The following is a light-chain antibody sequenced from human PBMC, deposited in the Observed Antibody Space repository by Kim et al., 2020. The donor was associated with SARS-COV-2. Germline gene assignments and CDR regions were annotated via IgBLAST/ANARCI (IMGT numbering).Light chain of an antibody. CDR3: QSYDNSLNSYV. J-gene: IGLJ1*01. CDR1: SSNIGANFY. Sequence: RVTFSCTGSSSNIGANFYVHWYQHLPGTAPKLLIYGNTNRPSGVPDRFSGSKSGTSASLAIIGLQAEDEADYYCQSYDNSLNSYVFGTGTKVTVL. V-gene: IGLV1-40*01. CDR2: GNT.